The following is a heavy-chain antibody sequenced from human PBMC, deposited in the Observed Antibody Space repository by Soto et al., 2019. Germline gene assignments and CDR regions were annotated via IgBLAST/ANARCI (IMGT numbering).Heavy chain of an antibody. CDR1: GYTFTSYD. Sequence: ASVKVSCKASGYTFTSYDINWVRQATGQGLEWMGWMNPNSGNTGYAQKFQGRVTMTRNTSISTAYMELSSLRSEDTAVYYCLITMVRGVMGYFDYWGQGTLVTVPS. CDR2: MNPNSGNT. V-gene: IGHV1-8*01. D-gene: IGHD3-10*01. J-gene: IGHJ4*02. CDR3: LITMVRGVMGYFDY.